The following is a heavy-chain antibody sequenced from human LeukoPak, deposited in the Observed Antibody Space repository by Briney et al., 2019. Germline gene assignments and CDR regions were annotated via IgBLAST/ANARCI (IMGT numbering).Heavy chain of an antibody. CDR3: ARVGEGDQDY. V-gene: IGHV4-61*02. CDR1: GGSISSGSYY. J-gene: IGHJ4*02. Sequence: PSQTLSLTCTVSGGSISSGSYYWSWIRQPAGKGLEWIGRIYTSGSTNYNPSLKSRVTISVDTSKNQFSLKLSSVTAADTAVYYCARVGEGDQDYWGQGTLVTVSS. D-gene: IGHD3-16*01. CDR2: IYTSGST.